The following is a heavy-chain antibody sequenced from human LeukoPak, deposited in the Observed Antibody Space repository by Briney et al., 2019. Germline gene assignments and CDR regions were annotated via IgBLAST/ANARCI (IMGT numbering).Heavy chain of an antibody. CDR3: ARDSGGYCSGGSCYSGPLDY. J-gene: IGHJ4*02. CDR2: INPSGGST. CDR1: GYTFTSYY. D-gene: IGHD2-15*01. Sequence: ASVNVSCKASGYTFTSYYMHWVRQAPGRGLEWMGIINPSGGSTSYAQKFQGRVTMTRDTSTSTIYMELSSLRSEDTAVYYCARDSGGYCSGGSCYSGPLDYWGQGTLVTVSS. V-gene: IGHV1-46*01.